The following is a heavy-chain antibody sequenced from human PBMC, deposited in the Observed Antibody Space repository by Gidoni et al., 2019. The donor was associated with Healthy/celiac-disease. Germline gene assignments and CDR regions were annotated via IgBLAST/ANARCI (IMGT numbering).Heavy chain of an antibody. J-gene: IGHJ3*02. CDR1: GFTFSSYW. V-gene: IGHV3-7*03. CDR2: IKQDGSEK. D-gene: IGHD2-21*02. CDR3: ARGEGMGNTVVTTFDI. Sequence: EVQLVESGGGLVQPGGSLRLSCAASGFTFSSYWMSWVRQAPGKGLEWVANIKQDGSEKYYVDSVKGRFTISRDNAKNSLYLQMNSLRAEDTAVYYCARGEGMGNTVVTTFDIWGQGTMVTVSS.